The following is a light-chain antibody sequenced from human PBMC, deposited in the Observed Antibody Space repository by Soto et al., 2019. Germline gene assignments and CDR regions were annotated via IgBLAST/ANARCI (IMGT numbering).Light chain of an antibody. V-gene: IGKV1-39*01. CDR1: ESINRH. Sequence: DIQMTQSPSSLSASVGDRVTITCRASESINRHLNWYQQQPGKAPKLLIYAASSLQNGVPSRFRGGGSGTDFTLIITNLQPEDFATYYCQQSYTDRSITFGQGTRLEIK. CDR2: AAS. J-gene: IGKJ5*01. CDR3: QQSYTDRSIT.